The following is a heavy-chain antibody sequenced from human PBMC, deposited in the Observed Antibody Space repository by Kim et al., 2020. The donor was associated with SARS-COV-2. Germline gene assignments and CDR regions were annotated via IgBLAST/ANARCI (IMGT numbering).Heavy chain of an antibody. V-gene: IGHV3-11*01. Sequence: GGSLRLSCAASGFTFSDYYMSWIRQAPGKGLEWVSYISSSGSTIYYADSVKGRFTISRDNAKNSLYLQMNSLRAEDTAVYYCASHGEHDYGDYDTYWYFDLWGRGTLVTVSS. J-gene: IGHJ2*01. D-gene: IGHD4-17*01. CDR1: GFTFSDYY. CDR3: ASHGEHDYGDYDTYWYFDL. CDR2: ISSSGSTI.